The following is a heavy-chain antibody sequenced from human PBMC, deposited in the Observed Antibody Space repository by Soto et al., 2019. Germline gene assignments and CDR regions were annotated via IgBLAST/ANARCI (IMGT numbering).Heavy chain of an antibody. CDR3: ATQDFRGTTGTT. CDR1: GFTFSSYA. V-gene: IGHV3-30*04. Sequence: QVQLVESGGGVVQPGRSLRLSCAASGFTFSSYAMHWVRQAPGKGLEWVAVISGSGGNIHYADSVKGRFTISRDNSKNTLYLQMNSLRVEDTAVYNCATQDFRGTTGTTWGQGTLVTVSS. J-gene: IGHJ4*02. CDR2: ISGSGGNI. D-gene: IGHD1-1*01.